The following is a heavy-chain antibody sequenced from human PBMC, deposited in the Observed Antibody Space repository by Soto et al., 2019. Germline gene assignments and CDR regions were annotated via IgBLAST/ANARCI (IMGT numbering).Heavy chain of an antibody. D-gene: IGHD4-17*01. J-gene: IGHJ4*02. CDR1: GYTFASYG. CDR3: ASATVTKYYFDY. CDR2: ISAYNGNT. Sequence: ASVKVSCXASGYTFASYGISWVRQAPGQGLEWMGWISAYNGNTNYAQKLQGRVTMTTDTSTSTAYMELRSLRSDDTAVYYCASATVTKYYFDYWGQGTLVTVSS. V-gene: IGHV1-18*01.